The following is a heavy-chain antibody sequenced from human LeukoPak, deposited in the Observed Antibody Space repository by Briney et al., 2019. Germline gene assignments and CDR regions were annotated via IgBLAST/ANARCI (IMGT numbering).Heavy chain of an antibody. CDR3: ARVADTAMVKSYYYYYYMDV. CDR2: INHSGST. D-gene: IGHD5-18*01. J-gene: IGHJ6*03. Sequence: SETLSLTCAVCGGSFSGYYWSWIRQPPGKGLEWIGEINHSGSTNYNPSLKSRVTISVDTSKNQFSLKLSSVTAADTAVYYCARVADTAMVKSYYYYYYMDVWGKGTTVTVSS. V-gene: IGHV4-34*01. CDR1: GGSFSGYY.